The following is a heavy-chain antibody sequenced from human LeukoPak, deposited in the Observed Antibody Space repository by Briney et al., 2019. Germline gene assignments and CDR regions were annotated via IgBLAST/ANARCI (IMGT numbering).Heavy chain of an antibody. V-gene: IGHV3-30*04. D-gene: IGHD3-3*01. CDR2: ISKGGTDK. CDR3: AKDRGVYTFGAYYFDS. CDR1: GFPFSSFS. Sequence: GGSLRLSCAASGFPFSSFSIPWVRQSPGKGLEWVACISKGGTDKYYADSVRGRSTISRDNSEKTLFLQINSLKPEDTAVYYCAKDRGVYTFGAYYFDSWGKGTLVTVAS. J-gene: IGHJ4*02.